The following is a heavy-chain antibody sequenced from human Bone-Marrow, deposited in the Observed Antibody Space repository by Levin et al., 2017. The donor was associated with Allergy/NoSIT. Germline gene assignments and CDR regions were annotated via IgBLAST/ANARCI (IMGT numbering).Heavy chain of an antibody. Sequence: ASVKVSCKASGYTFTGYYMHWVRQAPGQGLEWMGRINPNSGGTNYAQKFQGRVTMTRDTSISTAYMELSRLRSADTAVYYCARTGIMSGSYSNHFFDYWGQGTLVTVSS. D-gene: IGHD1-26*01. CDR2: INPNSGGT. V-gene: IGHV1-2*06. J-gene: IGHJ4*02. CDR1: GYTFTGYY. CDR3: ARTGIMSGSYSNHFFDY.